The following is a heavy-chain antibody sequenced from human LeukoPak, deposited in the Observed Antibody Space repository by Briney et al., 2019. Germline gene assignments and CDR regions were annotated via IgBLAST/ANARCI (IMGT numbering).Heavy chain of an antibody. CDR3: AKDIFSGDYAEGAFDI. CDR1: GFTFYDYA. CDR2: ISWNSGSI. D-gene: IGHD4-17*01. J-gene: IGHJ3*02. Sequence: GRSLRLSCAASGFTFYDYAMHWGRQAPGKGLEWGSGISWNSGSIGYADSVKCRFTISRDNAKNSLYLQMNSLRAEDTALYYCAKDIFSGDYAEGAFDIWGQGTMVTVSS. V-gene: IGHV3-9*01.